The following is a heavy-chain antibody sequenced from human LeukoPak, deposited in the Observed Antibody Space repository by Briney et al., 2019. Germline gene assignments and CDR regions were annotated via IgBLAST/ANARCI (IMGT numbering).Heavy chain of an antibody. CDR2: ISSGGDST. Sequence: GRSLRLSCSASGFTFSTYAMHWVRQVPGRGLEYVSAISSGGDSTYIADSVKDRFTVSRDNSKSTLYLQMSSLTTEDTAVYYCVKEELVRSSQFFDYWGQGTLVTVSS. V-gene: IGHV3-64D*09. CDR1: GFTFSTYA. J-gene: IGHJ4*02. CDR3: VKEELVRSSQFFDY. D-gene: IGHD6-6*01.